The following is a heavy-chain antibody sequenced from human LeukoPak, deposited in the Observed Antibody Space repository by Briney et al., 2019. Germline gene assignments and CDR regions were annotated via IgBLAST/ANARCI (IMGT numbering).Heavy chain of an antibody. V-gene: IGHV3-48*02. CDR1: GLTFSTYA. CDR3: AKTTVVTGYWYFDL. CDR2: ISTSSSTI. Sequence: GSLRLSCAASGLTFSTYAMSWVRQAPGKGLEWLSFISTSSSTIYYADSVKGRFTISRDNAKSSLYLQMNSLRDEDTAVYYCAKTTVVTGYWYFDLWGRGTLVTVSS. J-gene: IGHJ2*01. D-gene: IGHD4-23*01.